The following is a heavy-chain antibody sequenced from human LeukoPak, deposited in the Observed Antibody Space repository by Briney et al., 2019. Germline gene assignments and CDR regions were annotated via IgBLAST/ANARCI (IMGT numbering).Heavy chain of an antibody. D-gene: IGHD3-10*01. CDR3: ARQREPRITMVRGVIHFDY. J-gene: IGHJ4*02. Sequence: SETLSLTCTASGGSISNYYWNWIRQPAGKGLEWIGRLYTSGTTNYNPSLKSRVTMSVDTSENQFSLKLSSVTAADTAMYYCARQREPRITMVRGVIHFDYWGQGILVTVSS. CDR2: LYTSGTT. CDR1: GGSISNYY. V-gene: IGHV4-4*07.